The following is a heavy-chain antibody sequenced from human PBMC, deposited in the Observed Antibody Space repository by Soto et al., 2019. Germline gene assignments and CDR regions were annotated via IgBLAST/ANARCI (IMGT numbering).Heavy chain of an antibody. D-gene: IGHD3-10*02. CDR3: SRVPFLMLRGADPPVCSSAP. V-gene: IGHV4-30-4*01. Sequence: QVHLQESGPGLVKPSQTLSLTCTVSGGFVTSFINYWSWICQPPGKGLEWLGYICYTGSTYYTPSRRRLLTVSALTSMFPFALKLTSLAAADAAVYSCSRVPFLMLRGADPPVCSSAPWGHGTLFTGS. J-gene: IGHJ5*02. CDR1: GGFVTSFINY. CDR2: ICYTGST.